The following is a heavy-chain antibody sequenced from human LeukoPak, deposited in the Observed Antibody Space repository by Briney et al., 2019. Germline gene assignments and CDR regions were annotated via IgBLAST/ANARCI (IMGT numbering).Heavy chain of an antibody. Sequence: GGSLRLSCAASGFTFSSYAMHWVRQAPGQGLEWMGIINPSGGSTSYAQKFQGRVTMTRDMSTSTVYMELSSLRSEDTAVYYCARDQIRVRGYYYYYYYMDVWGKGTTVTVSS. D-gene: IGHD3-10*01. V-gene: IGHV1-46*01. CDR2: INPSGGST. CDR3: ARDQIRVRGYYYYYYYMDV. CDR1: GFTFSSYA. J-gene: IGHJ6*03.